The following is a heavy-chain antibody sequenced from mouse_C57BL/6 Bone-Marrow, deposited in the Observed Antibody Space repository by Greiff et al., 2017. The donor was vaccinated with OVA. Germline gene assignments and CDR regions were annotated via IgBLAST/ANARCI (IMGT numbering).Heavy chain of an antibody. J-gene: IGHJ1*03. V-gene: IGHV5-9-1*02. CDR1: GFTFSSYA. Sequence: EVQVVESGEGLVKPGGSLKLSCAASGFTFSSYAMSWVRQTPEKRLEWVAYISSGGDYIYYADTVKGRFTISRDNARNTLYLQMSSLKSEDTAMYYCTRGLLWIWYFDVWGTGTTVTVSS. CDR3: TRGLLWIWYFDV. D-gene: IGHD2-1*01. CDR2: ISSGGDYI.